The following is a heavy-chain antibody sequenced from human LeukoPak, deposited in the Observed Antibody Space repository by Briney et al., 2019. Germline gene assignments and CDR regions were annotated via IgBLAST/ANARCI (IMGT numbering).Heavy chain of an antibody. CDR1: GGSFSGYY. D-gene: IGHD2-2*01. J-gene: IGHJ4*02. V-gene: IGHV4-34*01. Sequence: SETLSLTCGVFGGSFSGYYWTWIRQSPGKGLEWIGEINYSGSTNYNPSLKSRVIISIDTSKNQFSLKLSSVTAADTAMYYCARSYQMLSLGYWGQGTLVTVSS. CDR3: ARSYQMLSLGY. CDR2: INYSGST.